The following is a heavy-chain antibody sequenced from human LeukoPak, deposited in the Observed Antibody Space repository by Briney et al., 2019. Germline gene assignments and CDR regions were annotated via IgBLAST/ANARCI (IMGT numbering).Heavy chain of an antibody. J-gene: IGHJ4*02. CDR1: GYTFTGYY. CDR2: INPKSGAT. Sequence: ASVKVSCKASGYTFTGYYMHWVRQAPGQGLEWMGWINPKSGATNLAQKLQGRVTMTTDTSTSTAYMELRSLRSDDTAVYYCARGMYSSVDYWGQGTLVTVSS. V-gene: IGHV1-2*02. CDR3: ARGMYSSVDY. D-gene: IGHD3-22*01.